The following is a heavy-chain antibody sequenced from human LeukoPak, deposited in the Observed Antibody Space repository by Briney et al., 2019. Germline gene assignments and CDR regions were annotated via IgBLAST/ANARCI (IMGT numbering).Heavy chain of an antibody. V-gene: IGHV4-39*07. J-gene: IGHJ4*02. CDR3: ASFGGQWLARGEDY. CDR1: GGSISSSSYY. D-gene: IGHD6-19*01. Sequence: PSETLSLTCTVSGGSISSSSYYWGWIRQPPGKGLEWIGSIYYSGSTYYNPSLKSRVTISVDTSKNQFSLKLSSVTAADTAVYYCASFGGQWLARGEDYWGQGTLVTVSS. CDR2: IYYSGST.